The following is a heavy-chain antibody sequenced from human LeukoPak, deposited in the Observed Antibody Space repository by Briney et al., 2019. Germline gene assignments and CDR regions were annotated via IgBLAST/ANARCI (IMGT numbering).Heavy chain of an antibody. CDR3: ARDRRPQR. CDR1: GGSISSYY. CDR2: IYYSGST. J-gene: IGHJ4*02. V-gene: IGHV4-59*01. Sequence: SETLSLTCTVSGGSISSYYWSWIRQPPGKGLEWIGYIYYSGSTNYNPSLKSRVTISVDTSKNQFSLKLSSVTAADTAVYYCARDRRPQRWGQGTLVTVSS.